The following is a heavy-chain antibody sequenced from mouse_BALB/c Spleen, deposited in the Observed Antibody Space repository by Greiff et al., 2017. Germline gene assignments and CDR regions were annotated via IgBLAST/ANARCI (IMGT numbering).Heavy chain of an antibody. V-gene: IGHV5-12-1*01. D-gene: IGHD1-2*01. CDR1: GFAFSSYD. CDR2: ISSGGGST. J-gene: IGHJ3*01. CDR3: ARHSGYWFAY. Sequence: EVMLVESGGGLVKPGGSLKLSCAASGFAFSSYDMSWVRQTPEKRLEWVAYISSGGGSTYYPDTVKGRFTISRDNAKNTLYLQMSSLKSEDTAMYYCARHSGYWFAYWGQGTLVTVSA.